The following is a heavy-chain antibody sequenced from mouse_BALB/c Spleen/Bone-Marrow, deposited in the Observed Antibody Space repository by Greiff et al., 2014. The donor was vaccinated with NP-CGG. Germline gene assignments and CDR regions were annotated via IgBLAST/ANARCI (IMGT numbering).Heavy chain of an antibody. Sequence: QVQLKQSGAELARPGASVKMSCQASGYTFTRYTMHWEKKRPGQGLEWIGYIIPNSGYSNYNQKFKDKATLTADKSSSTAYMQLSSLTPEDSAVYYCTIRYYAMDYWGQGTSVTVSS. J-gene: IGHJ4*01. CDR3: TIRYYAMDY. CDR1: GYTFTRYT. V-gene: IGHV1-4*01. D-gene: IGHD1-1*01. CDR2: IIPNSGYS.